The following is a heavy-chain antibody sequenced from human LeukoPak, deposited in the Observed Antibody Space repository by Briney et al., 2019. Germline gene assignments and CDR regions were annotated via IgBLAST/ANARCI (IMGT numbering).Heavy chain of an antibody. Sequence: PSETLSLTCTVSGGSISSSSYYWGWIRQPPGKGLEWIGSIYYSGSTYYNPSLKSRVTISVDTSKNQFSLKLSSVTAADTAVYYCARHDSSGYVFDYWGQGTLVTVSS. CDR3: ARHDSSGYVFDY. CDR2: IYYSGST. J-gene: IGHJ4*02. V-gene: IGHV4-39*01. CDR1: GGSISSSSYY. D-gene: IGHD3-22*01.